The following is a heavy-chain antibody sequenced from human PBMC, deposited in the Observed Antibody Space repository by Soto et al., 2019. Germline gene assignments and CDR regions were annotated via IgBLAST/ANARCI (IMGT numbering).Heavy chain of an antibody. V-gene: IGHV1-3*01. J-gene: IGHJ6*02. Sequence: ASVKVSCKASGYTFTSYAMHWVRQAPGQRLEWMGWINAGNGNTKYSQKFQGRVTITRDTSASTAYMELSSLRSEDTAVYYCARDLHSGYDYYYCYGMDVWGQGTTVTVSS. D-gene: IGHD5-12*01. CDR2: INAGNGNT. CDR1: GYTFTSYA. CDR3: ARDLHSGYDYYYCYGMDV.